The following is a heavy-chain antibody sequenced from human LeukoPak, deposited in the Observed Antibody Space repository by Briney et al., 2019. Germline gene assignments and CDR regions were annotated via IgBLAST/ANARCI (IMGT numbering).Heavy chain of an antibody. J-gene: IGHJ4*02. D-gene: IGHD6-13*01. CDR2: IKSNTDGGTT. CDR3: TTYSSSWYYFDY. V-gene: IGHV3-15*01. CDR1: GFTFSNAW. Sequence: GGSLRLSCAASGFTFSNAWMSWVRQAPGKGLECVGRIKSNTDGGTTEYATPVKARFTISRDDSTNTLYLQMNSLKTEDTAMYYCTTYSSSWYYFDYWGQGTLVTVSS.